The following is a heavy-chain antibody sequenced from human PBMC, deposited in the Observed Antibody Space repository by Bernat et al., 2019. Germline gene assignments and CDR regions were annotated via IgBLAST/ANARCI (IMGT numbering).Heavy chain of an antibody. D-gene: IGHD6-25*01. CDR1: GGSISSSSYY. V-gene: IGHV4-39*02. CDR2: IYYSGST. Sequence: QLQLQESGPGLVKPSETLSLTCTVSGGSISSSSYYWGWIRQPPGKGLEWIGSIYYSGSTYYNPSLKSRVTISVDTSKNQFSLKLGSVTAADTAVYYCAGEAAVCWFDPWGQGTLVTVSS. CDR3: AGEAAVCWFDP. J-gene: IGHJ5*02.